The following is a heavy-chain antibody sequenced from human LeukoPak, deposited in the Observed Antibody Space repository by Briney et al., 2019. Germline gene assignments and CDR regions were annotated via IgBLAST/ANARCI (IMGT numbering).Heavy chain of an antibody. J-gene: IGHJ6*02. Sequence: GRSLRLSCAASGFTFSSYAMHWVRQAPGKGLEWVAVISYDGSNKYYADSVKGRFTISRDNSKNTLYLQMNSLRAEDTAVYYCARGKSGPYYDFWSGSQPLYGMDVWGQGTTVTVSS. D-gene: IGHD3-3*01. V-gene: IGHV3-30-3*01. CDR3: ARGKSGPYYDFWSGSQPLYGMDV. CDR1: GFTFSSYA. CDR2: ISYDGSNK.